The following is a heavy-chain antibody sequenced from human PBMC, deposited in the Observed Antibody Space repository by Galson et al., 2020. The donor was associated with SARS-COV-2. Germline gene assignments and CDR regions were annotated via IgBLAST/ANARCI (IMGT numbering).Heavy chain of an antibody. Sequence: GGSLRPSCPASGFTFSSYAMHWVRQAPGKGLEWVAVISYDGSNKYYADSVKGRFTISRDNSKNTLYLQMNSLRAEDTAVYYCARGWGGSYYYGMDVWCQGTTVTVSS. V-gene: IGHV3-30-3*01. J-gene: IGHJ6*02. D-gene: IGHD1-26*01. CDR3: ARGWGGSYYYGMDV. CDR1: GFTFSSYA. CDR2: ISYDGSNK.